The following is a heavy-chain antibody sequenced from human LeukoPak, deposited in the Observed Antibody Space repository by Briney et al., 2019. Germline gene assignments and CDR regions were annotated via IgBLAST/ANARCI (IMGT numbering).Heavy chain of an antibody. CDR1: GFTFSSYE. D-gene: IGHD4-17*01. CDR2: ISSSSSYI. V-gene: IGHV3-21*01. CDR3: ARDRLFYGDPNYYYYYMDV. Sequence: PGGSLRLSCAASGFTFSSYEMNWVRQAPGKGLEWVSSISSSSSYIYYADSVKGRFTISRDNAKNSLYLQMNSLRAEDTAVYYCARDRLFYGDPNYYYYYMDVWGKGTTVTVSS. J-gene: IGHJ6*03.